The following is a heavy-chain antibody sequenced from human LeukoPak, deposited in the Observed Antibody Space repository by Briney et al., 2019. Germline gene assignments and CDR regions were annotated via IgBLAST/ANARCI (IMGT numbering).Heavy chain of an antibody. Sequence: SETLSLTCTVSGGCISSFYWSWIRQPPGKGLEWIGEINHSGSTNYNPSLKSRVTISVDTSKNQFSLKLSSVTAADTAVYYCARGGPLVVVVAAPSWFDPWGQGTLVTVSS. CDR3: ARGGPLVVVVAAPSWFDP. CDR2: INHSGST. D-gene: IGHD2-15*01. CDR1: GGCISSFY. J-gene: IGHJ5*02. V-gene: IGHV4-34*01.